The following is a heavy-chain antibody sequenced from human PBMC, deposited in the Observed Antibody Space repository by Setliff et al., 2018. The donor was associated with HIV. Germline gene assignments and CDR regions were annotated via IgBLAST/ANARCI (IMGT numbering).Heavy chain of an antibody. Sequence: PGGSLRLSCAASGFTFSSYSMNWVRQAPGKGLEWVSSISSSRSYIYYADSVKGRFTISRDNAKNSLTLQMNSLRADDTAVYYCARCFLGWGDRWSVDAFDIWGQGTMVTVSS. CDR3: ARCFLGWGDRWSVDAFDI. V-gene: IGHV3-21*01. CDR1: GFTFSSYS. CDR2: ISSSRSYI. D-gene: IGHD3-16*01. J-gene: IGHJ3*02.